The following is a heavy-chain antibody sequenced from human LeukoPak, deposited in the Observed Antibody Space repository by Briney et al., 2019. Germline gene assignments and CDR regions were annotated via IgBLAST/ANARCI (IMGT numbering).Heavy chain of an antibody. D-gene: IGHD3-16*01. CDR1: GYTFTSYG. Sequence: ASVKVSCKASGYTFTSYGISWVRQAPGQGLEWMGWICAYNGNTNYAQKLQGRVTMITDTSTSTAYMELRSLRSDDTAVYYCARPVDGGGFDPWGQGTLVTVSS. J-gene: IGHJ5*02. V-gene: IGHV1-18*01. CDR3: ARPVDGGGFDP. CDR2: ICAYNGNT.